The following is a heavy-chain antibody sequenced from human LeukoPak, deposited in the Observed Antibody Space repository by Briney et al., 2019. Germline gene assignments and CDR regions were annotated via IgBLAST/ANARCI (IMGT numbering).Heavy chain of an antibody. J-gene: IGHJ4*02. D-gene: IGHD3-10*01. CDR3: ASAAMVRAPFDY. CDR2: ISGSDGSK. Sequence: GSLRLSCAASGFIFSSYAMSWVRQAPGKGLEWVSGISGSDGSKYYADSVKGRFTISRDNSKNTLYLQMNSLRAEDTAVYYCASAAMVRAPFDYWGQGTLVTVSS. CDR1: GFIFSSYA. V-gene: IGHV3-23*01.